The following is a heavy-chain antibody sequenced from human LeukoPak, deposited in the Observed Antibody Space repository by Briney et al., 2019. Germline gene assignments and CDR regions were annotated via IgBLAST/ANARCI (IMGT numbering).Heavy chain of an antibody. Sequence: EASVKVSCKASGGTFSSYAISWVRQAPGQGLEWMGRIIPVLGITNYAQKFQGRVTITADKSTSTADMELSSLRSEDTAVYYCARGGGRWLQLSVADYYGMDVWGRGTTVTVSS. J-gene: IGHJ6*02. D-gene: IGHD5-24*01. CDR3: ARGGGRWLQLSVADYYGMDV. V-gene: IGHV1-69*04. CDR1: GGTFSSYA. CDR2: IIPVLGIT.